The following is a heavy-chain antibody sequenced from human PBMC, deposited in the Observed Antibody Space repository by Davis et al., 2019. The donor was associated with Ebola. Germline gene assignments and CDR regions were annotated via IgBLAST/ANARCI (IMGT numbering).Heavy chain of an antibody. CDR3: ARDQGIVGATTYYYYGMDV. CDR2: IKQDGSEK. D-gene: IGHD1-26*01. CDR1: GFTFSSYA. Sequence: GGSLRLSCAASGFTFSSYAMSWVRQAPGKGLEWVANIKQDGSEKYYVDSVKGRFTISRDNAKNSLYLQMNSLRAEDTAVYYCARDQGIVGATTYYYYGMDVWGQGTTVTVSS. V-gene: IGHV3-7*03. J-gene: IGHJ6*02.